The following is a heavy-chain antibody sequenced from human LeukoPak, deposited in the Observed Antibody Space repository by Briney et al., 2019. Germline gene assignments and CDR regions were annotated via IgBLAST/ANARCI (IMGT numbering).Heavy chain of an antibody. D-gene: IGHD3-10*01. CDR1: GGSISSYY. CDR3: ARELLWFGDPAGAFDI. V-gene: IGHV4-59*01. J-gene: IGHJ3*02. CDR2: IYYSGST. Sequence: PSETLSLTCTVSGGSISSYYWSWIRQPPGKGLEWIGYIYYSGSTNYNPSLKSRVTISVDTSKSQFSLKLSSVTAADTAVYYCARELLWFGDPAGAFDIWGQGTMVTVSS.